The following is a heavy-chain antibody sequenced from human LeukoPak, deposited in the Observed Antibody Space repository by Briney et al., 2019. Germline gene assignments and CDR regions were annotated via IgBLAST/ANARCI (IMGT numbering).Heavy chain of an antibody. J-gene: IGHJ4*02. CDR1: GYSISSGYY. CDR3: ARERITMVVVPITFFDY. Sequence: SETLSLTCGVSGYSISSGYYLGWIRQPPGKGLEWIGSMYHSGSTYYNPSLKSRVTISVDTSKNQFSLKLSSVTAADTAVYYCARERITMVVVPITFFDYWGQGTLVTVSS. V-gene: IGHV4-38-2*01. CDR2: MYHSGST. D-gene: IGHD3-22*01.